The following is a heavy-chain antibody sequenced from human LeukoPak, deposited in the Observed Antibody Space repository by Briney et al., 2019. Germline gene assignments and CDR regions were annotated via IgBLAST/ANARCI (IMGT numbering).Heavy chain of an antibody. CDR2: IKQGGSEK. Sequence: PGGALRLSRAASGFTFNNHLMTWVRPAPGKGLEWVGSIKQGGSEKYYADSVKGRFTFSRDDAKNSLYFQMNSLSADDTAVYYCARGPNYGARVDYLDSWGQGTKVTVSS. CDR3: ARGPNYGARVDYLDS. J-gene: IGHJ4*02. D-gene: IGHD4-17*01. V-gene: IGHV3-7*01. CDR1: GFTFNNHL.